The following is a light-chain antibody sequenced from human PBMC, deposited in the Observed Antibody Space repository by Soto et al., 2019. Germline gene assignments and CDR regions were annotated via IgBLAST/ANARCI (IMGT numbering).Light chain of an antibody. Sequence: DMQMTQSPSTLSASVGDRVNITCRASETINGWLAWYQQKPGKAPKLLISRASDLQTGVPTRFSGSGSGTEFTLTISSRQTDDVATYYCYQYDSYFFTFGPGTKVDV. CDR2: RAS. CDR1: ETINGW. J-gene: IGKJ3*01. CDR3: YQYDSYFFT. V-gene: IGKV1-5*03.